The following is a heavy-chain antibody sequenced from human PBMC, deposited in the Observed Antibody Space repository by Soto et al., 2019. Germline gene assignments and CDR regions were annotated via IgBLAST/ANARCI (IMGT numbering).Heavy chain of an antibody. J-gene: IGHJ4*02. CDR3: ARGSNHFDY. Sequence: EVQLVESGGGLVQPGGSLRLSCAASGFTFSPFWMHWVRQVPGKGPVWVSRINSDGNSTSYADSVKGRFTISRDNDKNTRYLAMNRLRAEDTAVYYCARGSNHFDYWGQGTLVTVSS. CDR2: INSDGNST. V-gene: IGHV3-74*01. CDR1: GFTFSPFW. D-gene: IGHD4-4*01.